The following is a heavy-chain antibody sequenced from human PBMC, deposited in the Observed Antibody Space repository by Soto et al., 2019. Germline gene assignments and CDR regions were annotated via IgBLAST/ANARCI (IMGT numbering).Heavy chain of an antibody. CDR3: AKDKHYYGSGTKGPFDY. Sequence: PGGSLRLSCAASGFTFSSYAMSRVRQAPGKGLEWVSAISGSGGSTYYADSVKGRFTISRDNSKNTLYLQMNSLRAEDTAVYYCAKDKHYYGSGTKGPFDYWGQGTLVTVSS. D-gene: IGHD3-10*01. J-gene: IGHJ4*02. CDR1: GFTFSSYA. CDR2: ISGSGGST. V-gene: IGHV3-23*01.